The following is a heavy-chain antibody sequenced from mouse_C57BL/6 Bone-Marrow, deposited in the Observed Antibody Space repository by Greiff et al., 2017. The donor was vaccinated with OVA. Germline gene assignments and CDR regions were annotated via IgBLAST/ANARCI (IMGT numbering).Heavy chain of an antibody. J-gene: IGHJ4*01. Sequence: DVHLVESGGGLVKPGGSLKLSCAASGFTFSDYGMHWVRQAPEKGLEWVAYISSGSSTIYYADTVKGRFTISRDNAKNTRFLQMTSLRSEDTAMYYCARRNDYAFYYAMDYWGQGTSVTVSS. CDR3: ARRNDYAFYYAMDY. CDR2: ISSGSSTI. D-gene: IGHD2-4*01. V-gene: IGHV5-17*01. CDR1: GFTFSDYG.